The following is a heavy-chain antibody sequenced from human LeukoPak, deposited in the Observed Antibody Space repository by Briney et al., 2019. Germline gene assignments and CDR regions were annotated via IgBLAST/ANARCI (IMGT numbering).Heavy chain of an antibody. V-gene: IGHV4-59*01. CDR3: ARGVRGANAFDI. CDR1: GGSISSYY. J-gene: IGHJ3*02. CDR2: IYYSGST. Sequence: PSETLSLTCTVSGGSISSYYWSWIRQPPGKGLEWIGYIYYSGSTNYNPSLKSRVTISVDTSKNQFSLKLSSVTAADTAVYYCARGVRGANAFDIWGQGTMVTVSS. D-gene: IGHD3-10*02.